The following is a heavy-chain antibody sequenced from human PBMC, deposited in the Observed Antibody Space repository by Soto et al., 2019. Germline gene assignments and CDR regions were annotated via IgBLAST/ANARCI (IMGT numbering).Heavy chain of an antibody. J-gene: IGHJ4*02. Sequence: EVQLVESGGGLVQSGGSLRLSCLASGFSLTPYWMSWVRQTPGKGLEWVAKINEDGSKRDYMESVEGRFTISRDNAKNSESLQMDSLRVDDTAMYYCTRWDVRRSGGSCFFDCWGQGTLVTVSS. CDR2: INEDGSKR. V-gene: IGHV3-7*01. CDR3: TRWDVRRSGGSCFFDC. D-gene: IGHD2-15*01. CDR1: GFSLTPYW.